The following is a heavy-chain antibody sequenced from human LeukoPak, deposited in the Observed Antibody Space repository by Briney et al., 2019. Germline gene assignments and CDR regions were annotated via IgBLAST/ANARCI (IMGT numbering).Heavy chain of an antibody. CDR1: GFTVSSNY. V-gene: IGHV3-66*01. J-gene: IGHJ3*02. Sequence: GGSLRLSCAASGFTVSSNYMSWVRQAPGKGLEWVSVIYSGGSTYYADSVKGGFTISRDNSKNTLYLRMNSLRAEDTAVYYCARVQGETLPTNAFDIWGQGTMVTVSS. D-gene: IGHD5-12*01. CDR3: ARVQGETLPTNAFDI. CDR2: IYSGGST.